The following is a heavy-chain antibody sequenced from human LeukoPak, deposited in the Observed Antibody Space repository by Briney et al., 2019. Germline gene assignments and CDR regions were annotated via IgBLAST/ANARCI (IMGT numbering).Heavy chain of an antibody. V-gene: IGHV1-46*01. Sequence: ASVKVSCKASGYTFTSYYMHWVRQAPGQGLEWMGIINPSGGSTSYAQKFQGRVTMTRDTSTGTVYMELSSLTSEDTAVYYCARASSRTFDYWGQGTLVTVSS. J-gene: IGHJ4*02. CDR2: INPSGGST. CDR1: GYTFTSYY. D-gene: IGHD6-6*01. CDR3: ARASSRTFDY.